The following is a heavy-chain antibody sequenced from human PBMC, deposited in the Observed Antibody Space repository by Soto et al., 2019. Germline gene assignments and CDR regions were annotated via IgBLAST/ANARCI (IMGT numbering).Heavy chain of an antibody. Sequence: PGGSLRLSCAASGFTFSSYAMSWVRQAPGKGLEWVSDISSSGGSTYYADSVKGRFTISRDNAKNSLYLQMNSLRAEDTAVYYCARATDILTGYHPYYYYYMDVWGKGTTVTVFS. CDR3: ARATDILTGYHPYYYYYMDV. CDR1: GFTFSSYA. D-gene: IGHD3-9*01. V-gene: IGHV3-23*01. CDR2: ISSSGGST. J-gene: IGHJ6*03.